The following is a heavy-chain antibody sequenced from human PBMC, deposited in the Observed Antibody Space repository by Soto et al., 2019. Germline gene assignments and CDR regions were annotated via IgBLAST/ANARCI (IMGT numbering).Heavy chain of an antibody. J-gene: IGHJ4*02. CDR3: AKDESYYDFWSYSFDY. V-gene: IGHV3-30*18. D-gene: IGHD3-3*01. CDR2: ISYDGSNK. Sequence: GGSLRLSCAASGFTFSSYGMHWVRQAPGKGLEWVAVISYDGSNKYYADSVKGRFTISRDNSKNTLYLQMNSLRAEDTAVYYCAKDESYYDFWSYSFDYWGQGTLVTVSS. CDR1: GFTFSSYG.